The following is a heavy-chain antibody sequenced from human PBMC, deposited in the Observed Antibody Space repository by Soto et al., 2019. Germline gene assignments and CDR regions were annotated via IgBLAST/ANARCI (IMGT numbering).Heavy chain of an antibody. V-gene: IGHV1-24*01. CDR3: ARGSCSSTSCYGTNWFDP. D-gene: IGHD2-2*01. J-gene: IGHJ5*02. Sequence: ASVKVSCKVSGYTLNELSMQWVRQAKGKGLEWMGGIDPEGGETNYAQKFQGWVTMTRDTSISTAYMELSRLRSDDTAVYYCARGSCSSTSCYGTNWFDPWGQGTLVTVSS. CDR1: GYTLNELS. CDR2: IDPEGGET.